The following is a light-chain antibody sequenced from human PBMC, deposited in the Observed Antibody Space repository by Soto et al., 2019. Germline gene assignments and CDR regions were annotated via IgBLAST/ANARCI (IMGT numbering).Light chain of an antibody. Sequence: EIVMTQSPATLAVSPGERATLSCRASQSVSSNLAWYQQKPVQAPRLLIYGASTRATGIPASFGGSRSGPEFTLTISSLQSEDFAVYYCQQYNNWPRPFGQGTKLEIK. J-gene: IGKJ2*01. CDR3: QQYNNWPRP. CDR1: QSVSSN. CDR2: GAS. V-gene: IGKV3-15*01.